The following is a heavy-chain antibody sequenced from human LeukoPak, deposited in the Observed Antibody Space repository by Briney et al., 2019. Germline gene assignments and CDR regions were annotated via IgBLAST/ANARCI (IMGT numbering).Heavy chain of an antibody. CDR3: TTAYYYDSSGYYDRAFDI. D-gene: IGHD3-22*01. Sequence: PGGSLRLSCAASGFTFSNAWMSWVRQAPGKGLEWVGRIKSKTDGGTTDYAAPVKGRFTISRDDSKNTLYLQMNSLKTEDTAVYYCTTAYYYDSSGYYDRAFDIWGQGTMVTASS. CDR1: GFTFSNAW. V-gene: IGHV3-15*01. CDR2: IKSKTDGGTT. J-gene: IGHJ3*02.